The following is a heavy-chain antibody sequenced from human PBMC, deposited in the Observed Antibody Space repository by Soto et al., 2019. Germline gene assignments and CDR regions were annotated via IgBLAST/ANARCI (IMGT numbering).Heavy chain of an antibody. CDR3: ARIAARIFDY. CDR1: GGSISSSSYY. CDR2: IYYSGGT. D-gene: IGHD6-6*01. J-gene: IGHJ4*02. V-gene: IGHV4-39*07. Sequence: SETLSLTCTVSGGSISSSSYYWGWIRQPPGKGLEWIGSIYYSGGTYYNPSLKSRVTISVDTSKNQFSLKLSSVTAADTAVYYCARIAARIFDYWGQGTLVTVSS.